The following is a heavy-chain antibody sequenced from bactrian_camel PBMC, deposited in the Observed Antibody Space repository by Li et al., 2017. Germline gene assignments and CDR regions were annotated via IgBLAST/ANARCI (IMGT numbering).Heavy chain of an antibody. CDR2: IYSDGSHT. Sequence: HVQLVESGGGLVQPGGSLRVSCAASGFTFSNTWMNWVRQAPGKGLEWVSGIYSDGSHTDYADSVRGRFTISRDNAKNTVYLQMNSLKSEDTALYYCAAGYAVDSQRGQGTQVTVS. CDR1: GFTFSNTW. CDR3: AAGYAVDSQ. D-gene: IGHD3*01. V-gene: IGHV3S6*01. J-gene: IGHJ4*01.